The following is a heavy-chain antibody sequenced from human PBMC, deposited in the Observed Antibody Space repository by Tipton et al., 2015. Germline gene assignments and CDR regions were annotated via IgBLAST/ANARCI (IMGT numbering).Heavy chain of an antibody. V-gene: IGHV3-30*18. J-gene: IGHJ4*02. Sequence: SLRLSCEVSGFNFSTYAMHWVRQAPGKGLEWVAGISYDGSYEYYADSLKGQITISRDNSKSMLYLQLNSLRPEDTAVYYCAKGGYSSSWTPLDQWGQGTLVTVSS. CDR3: AKGGYSSSWTPLDQ. CDR2: ISYDGSYE. CDR1: GFNFSTYA. D-gene: IGHD6-13*01.